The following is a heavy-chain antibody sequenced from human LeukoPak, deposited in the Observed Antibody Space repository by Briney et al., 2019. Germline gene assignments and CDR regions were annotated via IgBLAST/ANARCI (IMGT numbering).Heavy chain of an antibody. Sequence: GGSLRLSCAASGFTFSSYSMNWVRQAPGKGLEWVSFISISSSYIHYADSVKGRFTLSRDNAKNSLYLQMNSLRAEDTAVYYCARAGGGSYFDYWGQGTLVTVSS. V-gene: IGHV3-21*01. CDR3: ARAGGGSYFDY. CDR2: ISISSSYI. D-gene: IGHD1-26*01. CDR1: GFTFSSYS. J-gene: IGHJ4*02.